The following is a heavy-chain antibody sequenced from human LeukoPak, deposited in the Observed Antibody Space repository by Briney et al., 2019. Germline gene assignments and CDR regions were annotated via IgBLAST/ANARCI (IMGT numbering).Heavy chain of an antibody. CDR1: GGSISSYY. Sequence: SETLSLTCTVSGGSISSYYWSWIRQPPGKGLEWIGYIYYSGSTNYNPSLKSRVTISVDTSKNQFSLKLSSVTAADTAVYYCARDSSGWPRGWFDPWGQGTLVTVSS. CDR2: IYYSGST. CDR3: ARDSSGWPRGWFDP. V-gene: IGHV4-59*01. D-gene: IGHD6-19*01. J-gene: IGHJ5*02.